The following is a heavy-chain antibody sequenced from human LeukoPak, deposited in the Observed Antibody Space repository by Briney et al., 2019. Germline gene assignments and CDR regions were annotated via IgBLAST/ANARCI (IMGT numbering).Heavy chain of an antibody. CDR2: IFYGGST. CDR1: GDSIYNSDYY. Sequence: SETLSLTCTVSGDSIYNSDYYWGWIRQPPGKGLEWIGSIFYGGSTYYKPSLESRVTVSIATSKSQFSLNLRSVTAADTAVYYARFGSRIQTGASFGFDSWGQGILVLVSS. J-gene: IGHJ4*02. D-gene: IGHD3-10*01. CDR3: RFGSRIQTGASFGFDS. V-gene: IGHV4-39*07.